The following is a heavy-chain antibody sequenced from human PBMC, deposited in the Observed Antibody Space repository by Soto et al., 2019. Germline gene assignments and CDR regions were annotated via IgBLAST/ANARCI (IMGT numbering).Heavy chain of an antibody. CDR2: IRDKAYGGTT. J-gene: IGHJ4*02. V-gene: IGHV3-49*04. Sequence: GGSLRLSCTASGFTFGDYAMSWVRQAPGKGLEWVGFIRDKAYGGTTEYAASVKGRFTLSRDDSKSIAHLQMNSLKTEDTAVYYCARHILTGYCDYWGQGTLVTVSS. D-gene: IGHD3-9*01. CDR3: ARHILTGYCDY. CDR1: GFTFGDYA.